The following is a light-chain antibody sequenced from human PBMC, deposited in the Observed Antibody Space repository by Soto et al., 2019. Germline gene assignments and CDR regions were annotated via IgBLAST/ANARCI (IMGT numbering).Light chain of an antibody. V-gene: IGKV3-11*01. CDR1: QSISSY. J-gene: IGKJ4*02. CDR3: QQRSELPLT. CDR2: DAS. Sequence: EILMTQSPATLSLSPGETPTLSCWASQSISSYVGWYPLTPGQAPRLLIYDASNRATGIPARFSGSGSGTDFPLTIGSLEPEDFAVYYCQQRSELPLTFGGGTRVEIK.